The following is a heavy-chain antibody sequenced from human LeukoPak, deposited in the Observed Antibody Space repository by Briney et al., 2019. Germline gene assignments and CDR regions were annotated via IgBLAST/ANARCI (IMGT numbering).Heavy chain of an antibody. V-gene: IGHV1-69*13. CDR1: GYTFTSYG. Sequence: SVKVSCKASGYTFTSYGISWVRQAPGQGLEWMGGIIPIFGTANYAQKFQGRVTITADESTSTAYMELSSLRSEDTAVYYCARGGQTGTTYATYWGQGTLVTVSS. CDR3: ARGGQTGTTYATY. J-gene: IGHJ4*02. D-gene: IGHD1-7*01. CDR2: IIPIFGTA.